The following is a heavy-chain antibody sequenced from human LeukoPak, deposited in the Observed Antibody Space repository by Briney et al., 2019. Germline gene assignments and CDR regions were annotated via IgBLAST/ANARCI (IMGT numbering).Heavy chain of an antibody. CDR2: IYNIGST. J-gene: IGHJ5*02. D-gene: IGHD2/OR15-2a*01. Sequence: PSETLSFTCSVSGDSVTRYYWNWIRQSPGKGPEWIGYIYNIGSTCYNPSLQNRVSISADSSKNQFSLRLNSVTAADTDVYYCARRVVSERRTTFDNWFAPWGQGILVTVSS. CDR1: GDSVTRYY. V-gene: IGHV4-4*09. CDR3: ARRVVSERRTTFDNWFAP.